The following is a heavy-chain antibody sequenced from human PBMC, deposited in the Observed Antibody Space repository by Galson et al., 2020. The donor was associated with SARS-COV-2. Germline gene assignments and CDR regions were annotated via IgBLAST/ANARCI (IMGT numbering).Heavy chain of an antibody. D-gene: IGHD1-26*01. Sequence: GESLKISCAASGLSVSRNYMSWVRQAPGKGLEWVSTINTSAKTSYGDSVQGRFTISRDDSKNTLYLQMDSLRVEDTALYYCARTLYSYYFDYWGQGTLVTVSS. CDR3: ARTLYSYYFDY. J-gene: IGHJ4*02. CDR2: INTSAKT. V-gene: IGHV3-53*01. CDR1: GLSVSRNY.